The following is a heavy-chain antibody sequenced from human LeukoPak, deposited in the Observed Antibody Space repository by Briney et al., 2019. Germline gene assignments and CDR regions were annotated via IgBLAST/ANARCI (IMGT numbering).Heavy chain of an antibody. J-gene: IGHJ6*02. CDR1: GFTVSSNY. CDR3: ARDPDYYYGMDV. V-gene: IGHV3-53*01. CDR2: IYSGGST. Sequence: GGSLRLSCAASGFTVSSNYMSWVRQAPGKGLEWVSVIYSGGSTYYADSVKGRFTISRDNSKNTLYLQMDSLRAEDTAVYYCARDPDYYYGMDVWGQGTTVTVSS.